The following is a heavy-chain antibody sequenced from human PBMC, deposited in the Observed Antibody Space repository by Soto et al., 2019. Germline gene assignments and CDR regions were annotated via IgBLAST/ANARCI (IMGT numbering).Heavy chain of an antibody. CDR3: ARESSSGRRDRIDY. CDR1: GFTFSNHG. CDR2: IWYDGTNR. Sequence: LRLSCVASGFTFSNHGMHWVRQAPGKGLEWVTVIWYDGTNRFYADSVKGRFTISRDISENTVYLQMDSLRSEDTAVYYCARESSSGRRDRIDYWGQGTLVTAPQ. J-gene: IGHJ4*02. D-gene: IGHD6-19*01. V-gene: IGHV3-33*01.